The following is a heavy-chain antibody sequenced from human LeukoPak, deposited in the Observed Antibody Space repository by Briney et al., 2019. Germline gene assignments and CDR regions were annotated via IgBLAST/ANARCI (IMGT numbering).Heavy chain of an antibody. V-gene: IGHV1-2*06. D-gene: IGHD1-7*01. J-gene: IGHJ3*02. CDR1: GYTFTGYY. CDR3: ARDARRGVELKAFDI. Sequence: ASVKVSCKASGYTFTGYYMHWVRQAPGQGLEWMGRINPNSGGTGYAQKFQGRVTMTRNTSISTAYMELSSLRSEDTAVYYCARDARRGVELKAFDIWGQGTMVTVSS. CDR2: INPNSGGT.